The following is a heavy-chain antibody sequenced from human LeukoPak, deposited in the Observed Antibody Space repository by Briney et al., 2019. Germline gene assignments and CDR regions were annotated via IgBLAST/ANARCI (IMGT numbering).Heavy chain of an antibody. CDR3: ARGAGGYQFDY. D-gene: IGHD3-22*01. CDR2: IYSGGST. CDR1: GFTVSSNY. V-gene: IGHV3-53*01. J-gene: IGHJ4*02. Sequence: PGGSLRLSCAASGFTVSSNYMSWVRQAPGKGLEWVSVIYSGGSTYYADSVRGRFTISRDNSKNTLYLQMNSLRAEDTAVYYCARGAGGYQFDYWGQGTLVTVSS.